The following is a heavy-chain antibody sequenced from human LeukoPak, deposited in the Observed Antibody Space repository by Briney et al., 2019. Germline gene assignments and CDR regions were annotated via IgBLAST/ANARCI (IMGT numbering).Heavy chain of an antibody. CDR2: INHSGST. CDR1: GGSFSGYY. CDR3: ASAPGRRYSYGGRYYFDY. Sequence: SETLSLTCAVYGGSFSGYYWSWIRQPPGKGLEWIGEINHSGSTNYNPSLKSRVTISVDTSKNQFSLKLSSVTAADTAVYYCASAPGRRYSYGGRYYFDYWGQGTLVTVSS. V-gene: IGHV4-34*01. J-gene: IGHJ4*02. D-gene: IGHD5-18*01.